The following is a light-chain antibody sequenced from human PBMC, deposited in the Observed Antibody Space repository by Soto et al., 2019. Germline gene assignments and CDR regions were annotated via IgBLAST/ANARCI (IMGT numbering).Light chain of an antibody. V-gene: IGKV3-20*01. CDR2: GAS. Sequence: EIVLTQSPGTLSLSPGEGATLSCRASQSVSSSYLAWYQQKPGQAPRLLIYGASSRATGTPDRFSGSGSGTDFTLTISRLDPEDFAVYYCHQYGSSPYTFGQGTKLEIK. CDR1: QSVSSSY. J-gene: IGKJ2*01. CDR3: HQYGSSPYT.